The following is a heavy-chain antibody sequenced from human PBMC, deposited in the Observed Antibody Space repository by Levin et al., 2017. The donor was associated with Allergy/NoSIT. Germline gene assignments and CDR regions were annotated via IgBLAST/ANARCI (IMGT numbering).Heavy chain of an antibody. J-gene: IGHJ4*02. V-gene: IGHV3-30-3*01. D-gene: IGHD5-18*01. Sequence: GESLKISCAASGFTFSSYAMHWVRQAPGKGLEWVAVISYDGSNKYYADSVKGRFTISRDNSKNTLYLQMNSLRAEDTAVYYCARETRGYSSYWGQGTLVTVSS. CDR2: ISYDGSNK. CDR3: ARETRGYSSY. CDR1: GFTFSSYA.